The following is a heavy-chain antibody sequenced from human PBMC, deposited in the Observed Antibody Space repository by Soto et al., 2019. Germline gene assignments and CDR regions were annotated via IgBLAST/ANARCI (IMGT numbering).Heavy chain of an antibody. J-gene: IGHJ3*02. CDR2: IYYSGST. D-gene: IGHD3-10*01. CDR3: ARDSRTYGSGSYYADWGWDPNAFDI. Sequence: SETLSLTCTVSGGSISSYYWSWIRQPPGKGLEWIGYIYYSGSTNYNPSLKSRVTISVDTSKNQFSLKLSSVTAADTAVYYCARDSRTYGSGSYYADWGWDPNAFDIWGQGTMVTVSS. V-gene: IGHV4-59*01. CDR1: GGSISSYY.